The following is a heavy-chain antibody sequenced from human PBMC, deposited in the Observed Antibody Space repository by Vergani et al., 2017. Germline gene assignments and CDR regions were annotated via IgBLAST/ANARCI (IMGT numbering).Heavy chain of an antibody. V-gene: IGHV4-38-2*02. J-gene: IGHJ4*02. Sequence: QVQLQESGPGLVKPSETLSLTCTVSGYSFSSGYYWCGIRQPPGKGLEWIGSIYHSGSTNYNPSIESRVTISVDTSKNQFCLKLSAVTAADTAVYYCARDQRQWLVYWGQGTLVTVSS. CDR3: ARDQRQWLVY. CDR2: IYHSGST. D-gene: IGHD6-19*01. CDR1: GYSFSSGYY.